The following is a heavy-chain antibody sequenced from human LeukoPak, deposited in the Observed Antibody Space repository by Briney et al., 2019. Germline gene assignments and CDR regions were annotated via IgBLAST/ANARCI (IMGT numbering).Heavy chain of an antibody. V-gene: IGHV3-30-3*01. J-gene: IGHJ4*02. Sequence: PGGSLRLSCAASGFTFSSYAMHWVRQAPGKGLEWVAVISYDGSNKYYADSVKGRFTISRDNSKNTLYLQMNSLRAEDTAVYYCAKDQGRAPYYFDYWGQGTLVTVSS. CDR2: ISYDGSNK. CDR3: AKDQGRAPYYFDY. CDR1: GFTFSSYA.